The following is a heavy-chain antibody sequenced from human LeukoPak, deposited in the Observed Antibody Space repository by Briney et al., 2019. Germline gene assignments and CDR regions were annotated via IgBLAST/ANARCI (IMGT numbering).Heavy chain of an antibody. Sequence: ASVKVSCKASGYTFTSYGISWVRQAPGQGLEWMGSISAYNGNTNYAQKLQGRVTMTTDTSTSTAYMELRSLRSDDTAVYYCARDPHGIYYYDSSGYYWNNWFDPWGQGTLVTVSS. J-gene: IGHJ5*02. D-gene: IGHD3-22*01. V-gene: IGHV1-18*01. CDR1: GYTFTSYG. CDR3: ARDPHGIYYYDSSGYYWNNWFDP. CDR2: ISAYNGNT.